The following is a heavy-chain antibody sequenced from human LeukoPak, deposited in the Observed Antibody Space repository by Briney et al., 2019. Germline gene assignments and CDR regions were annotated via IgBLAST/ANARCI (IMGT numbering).Heavy chain of an antibody. CDR3: ARDRCKSSGCPHAGDY. CDR1: GYTFTGYY. D-gene: IGHD6-25*01. J-gene: IGHJ4*02. CDR2: INPNSGGT. V-gene: IGHV1-2*02. Sequence: ASVKVSCKASGYTFTGYYMHWVRQAPGQGLEWMGWINPNSGGTNYAQKFQGRVTMTRDTSISTAYMELSRLRSDDTAVYYCARDRCKSSGCPHAGDYWGQGTLVTVSS.